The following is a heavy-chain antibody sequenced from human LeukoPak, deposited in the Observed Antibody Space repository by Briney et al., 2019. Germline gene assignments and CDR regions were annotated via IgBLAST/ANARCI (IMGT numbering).Heavy chain of an antibody. D-gene: IGHD6-25*01. CDR2: FFLKGST. J-gene: IGHJ5*02. CDR3: ARALSSAGWFDP. CDR1: GYSITSAYY. V-gene: IGHV4-38-2*02. Sequence: SETLSLTCTVSGYSITSAYYWGWIRQPPGKGLEWIGSFFLKGSTYYNPSLKSRVTISVDTSKNQFSLKLSSVTAADTAVYYCARALSSAGWFDPWGQGTLVTVSS.